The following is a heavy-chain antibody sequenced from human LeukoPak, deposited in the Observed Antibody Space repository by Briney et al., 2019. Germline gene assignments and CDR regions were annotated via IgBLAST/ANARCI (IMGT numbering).Heavy chain of an antibody. Sequence: PGRSLRLSCAASGFTFSSYGMHWVHQTPGKGLEWVSYISRSGSTIYFADSVNGRFTFSRDNAKNSLYLQMDSLRVEDTAVYYCARAGSHRNSGYDYWGQGTLVTVSS. CDR3: ARAGSHRNSGYDY. CDR2: ISRSGSTI. V-gene: IGHV3-48*04. D-gene: IGHD5-12*01. J-gene: IGHJ4*02. CDR1: GFTFSSYG.